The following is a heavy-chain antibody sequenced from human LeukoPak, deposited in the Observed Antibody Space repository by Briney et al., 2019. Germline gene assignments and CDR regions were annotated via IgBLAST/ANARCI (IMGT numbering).Heavy chain of an antibody. CDR3: ARDLYCGGDCYED. CDR2: IYYSGST. Sequence: SQTLSLTCTVSGGSISSGDYYWSWLRQPPGKGLEWIGYIYYSGSTYYNPSLKSRVTISVDTSKNQFSLKLSSVTAADTAVYYCARDLYCGGDCYEDWGQGTLVTVSS. J-gene: IGHJ4*02. D-gene: IGHD2-21*01. V-gene: IGHV4-30-4*08. CDR1: GGSISSGDYY.